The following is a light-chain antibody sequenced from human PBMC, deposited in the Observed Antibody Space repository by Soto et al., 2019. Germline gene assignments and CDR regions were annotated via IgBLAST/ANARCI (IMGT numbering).Light chain of an antibody. CDR2: DAS. CDR1: QNIGSN. V-gene: IGKV3-11*01. Sequence: EIVLTQSPATLSSSPGERATLSCRASQNIGSNFLAWYQHKPGRAPRLLIYDASSRATGIPVRFSGSGSGTDFTLTISSLEPEDFAVYYCQHRYNWPPLAFGGGTKVEMK. CDR3: QHRYNWPPLA. J-gene: IGKJ4*01.